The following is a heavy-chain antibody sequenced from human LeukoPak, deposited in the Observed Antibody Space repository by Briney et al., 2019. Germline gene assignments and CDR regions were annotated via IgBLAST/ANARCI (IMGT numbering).Heavy chain of an antibody. J-gene: IGHJ4*02. CDR1: GYTFTGYY. CDR3: ARLYSSGWYYFDY. CDR2: INPNSGGT. Sequence: GASVKVSCKASGYTFTGYYMHWVRQAPGQGLEWMGRINPNSGGTNYAQKFQGRVTMTRDTSISTAYMELSRLRSDDTAVYYCARLYSSGWYYFDYWGQGTLVTVSS. V-gene: IGHV1-2*06. D-gene: IGHD6-19*01.